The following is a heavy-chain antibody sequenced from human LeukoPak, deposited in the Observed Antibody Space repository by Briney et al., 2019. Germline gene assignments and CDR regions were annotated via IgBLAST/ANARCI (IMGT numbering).Heavy chain of an antibody. CDR2: ISSSSSYI. J-gene: IGHJ5*02. V-gene: IGHV3-21*01. CDR1: GFTFSSYS. Sequence: GGSLRLSCAASGFTFSSYSMNWVRQAPGKGLEWVSSISSSSSYIYYADSVKGRFTISRDNAKNSLYLQMNSLRAEDTAVYYCARDKRSSSTREGFDPWGQGTLVTVSS. CDR3: ARDKRSSSTREGFDP. D-gene: IGHD2-2*01.